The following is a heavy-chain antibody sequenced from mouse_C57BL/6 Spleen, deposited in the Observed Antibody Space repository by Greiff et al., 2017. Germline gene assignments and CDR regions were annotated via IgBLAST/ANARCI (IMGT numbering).Heavy chain of an antibody. CDR3: ARPTVVAPHAMDY. CDR2: IDPSDSYT. Sequence: QVQLQQPGAELVKPGASVKLSCKASGYTFTSYWMQWVKQRPGQGLEWIGEIDPSDSYTNYNQKFKGKATLTVDTSSSTAYMQLSSLTSEDSAVYYCARPTVVAPHAMDYWGQGTSVTVSS. CDR1: GYTFTSYW. J-gene: IGHJ4*01. V-gene: IGHV1-50*01. D-gene: IGHD1-1*01.